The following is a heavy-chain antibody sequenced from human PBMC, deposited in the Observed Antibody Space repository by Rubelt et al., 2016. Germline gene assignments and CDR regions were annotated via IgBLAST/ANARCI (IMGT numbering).Heavy chain of an antibody. Sequence: QVQLQQWGAGLLKPSETLSLTCAVYGGSFSGYYWSWIRQPPGKGLEWIGEINHSGSTNYNPSLKSRVTISVDPSKNQFSLKLRSVTAADTAVYYCARGKEGLGVTMMDYWGQGTLVTVSS. V-gene: IGHV4-34*01. CDR2: INHSGST. D-gene: IGHD3-22*01. J-gene: IGHJ4*02. CDR3: ARGKEGLGVTMMDY. CDR1: GGSFSGYY.